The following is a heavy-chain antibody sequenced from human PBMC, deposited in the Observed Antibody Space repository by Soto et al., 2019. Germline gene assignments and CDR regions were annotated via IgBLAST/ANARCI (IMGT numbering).Heavy chain of an antibody. CDR1: GFTFSDYY. CDR2: ISSSGRTI. CDR3: AREDGYNYSPYYYYYYGMDV. V-gene: IGHV3-11*01. Sequence: QVQLVESGGGLVKPGGSLRLSCAASGFTFSDYYMSWIRQAPGKGLEWVSYISSSGRTIYYVDSVKGRFTISRDNAKNSLYLQMNSLRAEDTAVYYCAREDGYNYSPYYYYYYGMDVWGQGTTVTVSS. D-gene: IGHD5-12*01. J-gene: IGHJ6*02.